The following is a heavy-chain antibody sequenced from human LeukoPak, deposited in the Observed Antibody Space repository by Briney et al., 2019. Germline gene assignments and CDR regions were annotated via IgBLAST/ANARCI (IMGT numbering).Heavy chain of an antibody. CDR2: ISGRGSDT. CDR1: GFIFSDYY. D-gene: IGHD4-23*01. CDR3: AKDQYGGNPQYYFDY. J-gene: IGHJ4*02. Sequence: PGGSLRLSCAASGFIFSDYYMTWIRQAPGKGLEWLSYISGRGSDTNYADSVKGRFTTSRDNAKNSLYLQMNSLRAEDTAVYYCAKDQYGGNPQYYFDYWGQGTLVTVSS. V-gene: IGHV3-11*05.